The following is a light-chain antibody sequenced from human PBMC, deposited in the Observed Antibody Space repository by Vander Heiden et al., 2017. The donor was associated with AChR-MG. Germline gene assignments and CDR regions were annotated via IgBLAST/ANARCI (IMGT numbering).Light chain of an antibody. Sequence: SYVPTHPPTGSVAPGKTARITCGGNNIGSKSVHWYQQKPGQAPVLVIYYDSDRPSGIPERFSGSNSGYTATLTISRVEAGDEADYYCQVWDSSSDHLVFGGGTKLTVL. CDR2: YDS. V-gene: IGLV3-21*04. J-gene: IGLJ3*02. CDR3: QVWDSSSDHLV. CDR1: NIGSKS.